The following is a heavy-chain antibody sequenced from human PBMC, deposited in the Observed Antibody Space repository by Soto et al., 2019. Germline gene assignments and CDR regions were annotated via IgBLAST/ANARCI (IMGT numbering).Heavy chain of an antibody. CDR3: ARGIIYDAFDI. J-gene: IGHJ3*02. CDR2: IYHSGST. V-gene: IGHV4-30-2*01. Sequence: QLQLQASGSGLVKPSQPLYLTCAVSGASVISGGYSWSWIRQPPGKGLELIGYIYHSGSTYYHPYLKGRVTIAVDSFKNQFSRKLSSVTAEDTAVYYCARGIIYDAFDIWGQGTMVTVSS. CDR1: GASVISGGYS.